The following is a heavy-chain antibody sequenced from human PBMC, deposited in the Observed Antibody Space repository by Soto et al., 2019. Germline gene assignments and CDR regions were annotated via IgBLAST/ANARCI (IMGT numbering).Heavy chain of an antibody. Sequence: PGGSLRLSCAASGFSVRTHYMSWVRQAPGKGLEWVPVFARGGSIYYADSVKGRFIISRDYARNTVDLHLNSLRAADTAVYSGARAGVSQYFFDNRGQGTLVTVSS. CDR2: FARGGSI. J-gene: IGHJ4*02. D-gene: IGHD3-9*01. V-gene: IGHV3-53*01. CDR3: ARAGVSQYFFDN. CDR1: GFSVRTHY.